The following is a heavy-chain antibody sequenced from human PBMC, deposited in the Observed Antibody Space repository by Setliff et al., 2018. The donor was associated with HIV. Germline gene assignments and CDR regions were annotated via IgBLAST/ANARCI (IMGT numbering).Heavy chain of an antibody. J-gene: IGHJ2*01. D-gene: IGHD3-10*01. CDR3: ARDWVTRSNYYGSGSPWYLDF. V-gene: IGHV4-4*07. CDR1: GDSIGDYY. Sequence: SETLSLTCTVSGDSIGDYYWNWIRQPAGKGLEWIGRVYASAYSNYNPSLESRVTMSVDTSQNQFSLKLRSVNAADTAVYYCARDWVTRSNYYGSGSPWYLDFWGRGILVTVSS. CDR2: VYASAYS.